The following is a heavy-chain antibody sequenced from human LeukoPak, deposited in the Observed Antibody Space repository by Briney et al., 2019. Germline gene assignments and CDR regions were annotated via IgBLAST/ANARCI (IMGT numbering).Heavy chain of an antibody. CDR2: PYYRSKWYN. D-gene: IGHD2-2*01. J-gene: IGHJ4*02. CDR3: ARDPYCSSTSCYEGGFDY. Sequence: SQTLSLTCAISGDSVSSNSAAWNWIRQSPSRGLEWLGRPYYRSKWYNDYAVSVKSRITINPDTSKNQFSPQLNSVTPEDTAVYYCARDPYCSSTSCYEGGFDYWGQGTLVTVSS. CDR1: GDSVSSNSAA. V-gene: IGHV6-1*01.